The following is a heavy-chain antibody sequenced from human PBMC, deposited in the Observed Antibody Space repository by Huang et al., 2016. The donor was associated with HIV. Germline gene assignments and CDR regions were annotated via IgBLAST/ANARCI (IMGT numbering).Heavy chain of an antibody. CDR2: INTNYGDP. D-gene: IGHD6-19*01. Sequence: QVQLVQSGSELKEPGASVKVSCKASGYTFSNYALNWVRQAPGQGLEWMGWINTNYGDPTYAQGFTGRFVFSLDTSVSTAYLEIRGLRPDDTAIYYCARAPQSSGWYVYLKHWGQGALVTVSS. V-gene: IGHV7-4-1*02. CDR1: GYTFSNYA. J-gene: IGHJ1*01. CDR3: ARAPQSSGWYVYLKH.